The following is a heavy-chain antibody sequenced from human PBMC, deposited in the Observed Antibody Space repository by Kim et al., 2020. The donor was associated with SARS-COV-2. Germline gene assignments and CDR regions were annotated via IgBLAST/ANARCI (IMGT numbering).Heavy chain of an antibody. J-gene: IGHJ6*02. CDR2: IYYSGST. V-gene: IGHV4-59*13. CDR3: ARGSSWYVGDYYYYGMDV. D-gene: IGHD6-13*01. Sequence: SETLSLTCTVSGGSISSYYWSWIRQPPGKGLEWIGYIYYSGSTNYNPSLKSRVTISVDTSKNQFSLKLSSVTAADTAVYYCARGSSWYVGDYYYYGMDVWGQGTTVTVSS. CDR1: GGSISSYY.